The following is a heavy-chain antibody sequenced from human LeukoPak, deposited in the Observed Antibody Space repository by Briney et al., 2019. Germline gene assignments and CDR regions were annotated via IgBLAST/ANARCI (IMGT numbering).Heavy chain of an antibody. CDR2: IYPGDSDT. V-gene: IGHV5-51*01. CDR1: GYSFTNYW. D-gene: IGHD6-19*01. J-gene: IGHJ4*02. Sequence: GESLKLSCKGSGYSFTNYWLGWVRQMPGKGLEWMGIIYPGDSDTRYSPSFQGQVTISADKSITTAYLQWSSLKASDTAMYYCARQNRYGSGWYEGGFDYRGQGILVTVSS. CDR3: ARQNRYGSGWYEGGFDY.